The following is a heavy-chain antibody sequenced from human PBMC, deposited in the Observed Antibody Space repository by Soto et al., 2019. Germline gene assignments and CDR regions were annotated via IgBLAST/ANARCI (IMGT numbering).Heavy chain of an antibody. Sequence: EVQLVESGGGLVQPGGSLRLSCAASGFTFSSYWMHWVRQAPGKGLVWVSRINSDGRSTSYADSVKGRFTLSRDNANNTLYLHMNSLRAEDTAVYYCAREEGAAFYYDGMDVWGQGTTVTVSS. J-gene: IGHJ6*02. V-gene: IGHV3-74*01. CDR1: GFTFSSYW. CDR2: INSDGRST. CDR3: AREEGAAFYYDGMDV.